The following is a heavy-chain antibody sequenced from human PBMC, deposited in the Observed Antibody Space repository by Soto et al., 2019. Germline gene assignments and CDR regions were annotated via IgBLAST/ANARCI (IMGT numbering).Heavy chain of an antibody. V-gene: IGHV3-30*18. J-gene: IGHJ4*02. CDR2: ISSDERNK. Sequence: PGGSLRLSCAASGFTFSSHGMHWVRQAPGKGLEWVAVISSDERNKYYGDSVKGRFTISRDNSKNTLYLHMNSLRIEDMAVYYCAQDQDVLRSLEWLKALNYWGKGTLVTVSS. D-gene: IGHD3-3*01. CDR3: AQDQDVLRSLEWLKALNY. CDR1: GFTFSSHG.